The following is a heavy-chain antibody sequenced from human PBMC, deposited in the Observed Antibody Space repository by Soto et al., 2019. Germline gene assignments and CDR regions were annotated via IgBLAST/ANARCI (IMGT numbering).Heavy chain of an antibody. CDR2: IYFSEST. CDR1: GASIISGDYY. CDR3: GILEMITFGGIPGPNDAVDR. J-gene: IGHJ3*01. D-gene: IGHD3-16*01. V-gene: IGHV4-30-4*01. Sequence: PSETLSLTCNVSGASIISGDYYWSWIRQPPGKGLEWIGYIYFSESTSYNPSLKSRVTISGDKSKNQVSLRVTSVTAADTAVYYCGILEMITFGGIPGPNDAVDRWRQGKRVT.